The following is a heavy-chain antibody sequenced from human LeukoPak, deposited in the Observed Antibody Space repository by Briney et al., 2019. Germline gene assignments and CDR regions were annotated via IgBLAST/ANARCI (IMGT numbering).Heavy chain of an antibody. V-gene: IGHV4-34*01. CDR3: ARRTGVLRFSSLAS. Sequence: SETLSLTCAVYGGSFSGYYWSWIRQPPGKGLEWIGEINHSGSTNYNPPLKSRVTISVDTSKNQFSLKLSSVTAADTAVYYCARRTGVLRFSSLASWGQGTLVTVSS. D-gene: IGHD3-3*01. CDR1: GGSFSGYY. J-gene: IGHJ4*02. CDR2: INHSGST.